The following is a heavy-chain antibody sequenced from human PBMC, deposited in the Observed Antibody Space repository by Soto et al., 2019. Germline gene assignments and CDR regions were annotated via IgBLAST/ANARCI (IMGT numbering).Heavy chain of an antibody. V-gene: IGHV1-18*04. CDR1: GYTVTSYG. CDR3: ARDDFWSESYYYGLAV. D-gene: IGHD3-3*01. Sequence: ASVKVSCKASGYTVTSYGISWVRQAPGQGLEWMGWISAYNGNTNYAQKLQGRVTMTTDTSTSTAYMELRSLRSDDTAVYYCARDDFWSESYYYGLAVRGQGTTVTVSS. CDR2: ISAYNGNT. J-gene: IGHJ6*02.